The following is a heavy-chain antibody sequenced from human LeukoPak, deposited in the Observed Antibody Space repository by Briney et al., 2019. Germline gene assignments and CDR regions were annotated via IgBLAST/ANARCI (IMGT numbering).Heavy chain of an antibody. CDR3: AVDNRDF. J-gene: IGHJ4*02. CDR1: GASFGDYY. V-gene: IGHV4-4*07. D-gene: IGHD2/OR15-2a*01. CDR2: IYTSGNT. Sequence: SETLSLTCTASGASFGDYYWSWIRQAAGKGLEWLGRIYTSGNTIYNPSLQSRVTIAVNVSNNHFPHRLISITTADTAIHYCAVDNRDFWGQGTLVTVSS.